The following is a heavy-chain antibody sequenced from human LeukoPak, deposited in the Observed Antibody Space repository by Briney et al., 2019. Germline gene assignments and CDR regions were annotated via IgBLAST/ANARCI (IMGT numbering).Heavy chain of an antibody. Sequence: SENVSLTSSVYSGSFSGYYWEWIRHRPGHGREGIGEINHSGSNNDNPSLNSRVTISVASSKNQFSLQLSSVTDENTVFYYFVRGRALFDWGQGTLVT. CDR1: SGSFSGYY. CDR2: INHSGSN. V-gene: IGHV4-34*01. J-gene: IGHJ4*02. CDR3: VRGRALFD.